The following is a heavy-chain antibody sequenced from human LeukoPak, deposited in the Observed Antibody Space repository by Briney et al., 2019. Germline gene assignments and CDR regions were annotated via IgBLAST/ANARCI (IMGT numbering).Heavy chain of an antibody. J-gene: IGHJ3*02. V-gene: IGHV1-2*06. Sequence: ASVKVSCKASGYTFTDYYIHWVRQAPGQGLEWMGRINPDSGGTNFAQKFQARVTVTRDTSISTAYMELSTLRSDDMAVYYCARPRATKLVDDGFDIWGQGTIVTVSS. CDR2: INPDSGGT. CDR1: GYTFTDYY. D-gene: IGHD1-26*01. CDR3: ARPRATKLVDDGFDI.